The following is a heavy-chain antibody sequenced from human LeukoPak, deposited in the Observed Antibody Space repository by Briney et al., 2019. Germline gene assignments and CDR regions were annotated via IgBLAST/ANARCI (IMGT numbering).Heavy chain of an antibody. CDR3: ARRCYSNDPYYYYYYMDV. J-gene: IGHJ6*03. Sequence: PSETLSLTCTVSGGSISSHSYSWGWIRRPPGKGLEWIGSFYYSDTTYYNPSFKSRVTISVDASKNQFSLKLSSVTAADTAVYYCARRCYSNDPYYYYYYMDVWGKGTTVTVSS. CDR2: FYYSDTT. V-gene: IGHV4-39*01. D-gene: IGHD4-11*01. CDR1: GGSISSHSYS.